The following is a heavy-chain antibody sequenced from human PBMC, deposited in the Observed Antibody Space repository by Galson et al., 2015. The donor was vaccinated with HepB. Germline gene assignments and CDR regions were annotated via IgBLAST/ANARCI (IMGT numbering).Heavy chain of an antibody. D-gene: IGHD6-19*01. V-gene: IGHV6-1*01. Sequence: CAISGDSVSNNNAAWNWIRQSPSRGLEWLGRTYYRAKWYTDYAESLRSRITINPDTSKNQFSLQLTSVTPEDTAIYYCARVPGTFYYYGVDVWGQGTAVTVS. CDR2: TYYRAKWYT. CDR3: ARVPGTFYYYGVDV. J-gene: IGHJ6*02. CDR1: GDSVSNNNAA.